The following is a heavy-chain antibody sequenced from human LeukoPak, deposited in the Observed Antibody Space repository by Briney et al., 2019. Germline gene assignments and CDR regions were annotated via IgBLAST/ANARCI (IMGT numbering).Heavy chain of an antibody. V-gene: IGHV3-64D*09. D-gene: IGHD2-15*01. CDR2: ISDSGGST. CDR1: GFPFSSYA. CDR3: VRGYSFGPYGMDV. Sequence: GGSLRLSCSASGFPFSSYAMEWVRQAPEKGLEYVSAISDSGGSTYYADSVKGRFTISRDNSKNTLYLQMSSLRAEDTAVYFCVRGYSFGPYGMDVWGQGTTVTVSS. J-gene: IGHJ6*02.